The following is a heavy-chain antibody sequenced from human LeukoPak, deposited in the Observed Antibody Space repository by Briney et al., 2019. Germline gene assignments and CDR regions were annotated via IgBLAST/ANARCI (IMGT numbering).Heavy chain of an antibody. Sequence: ASVKVSCTASGYTFTSYFMHWVRQAPGQGLEWLGMINPSGSTTTYAQKFQGRATMTRDTSTSTVYMELSSLRSEDTAVYCCARETSDSWGQGTLVTVSS. J-gene: IGHJ5*01. CDR2: INPSGSTT. CDR1: GYTFTSYF. CDR3: ARETSDS. D-gene: IGHD1-1*01. V-gene: IGHV1-46*01.